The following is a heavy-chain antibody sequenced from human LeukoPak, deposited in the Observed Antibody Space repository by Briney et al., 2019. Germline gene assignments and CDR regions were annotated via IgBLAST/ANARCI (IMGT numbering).Heavy chain of an antibody. CDR3: ARGNGDYS. CDR2: IYYSGST. D-gene: IGHD4-17*01. CDR1: GGPISSSGDY. Sequence: SETLSLTCTVSGGPISSSGDYWSWIRQHPGRGLEWIGYIYYSGSTYYNPSLKSRVTISVDTSKNQFSLRLTSVTAADTAVYYCARGNGDYSWGQGTLVTVSS. J-gene: IGHJ4*02. V-gene: IGHV4-31*03.